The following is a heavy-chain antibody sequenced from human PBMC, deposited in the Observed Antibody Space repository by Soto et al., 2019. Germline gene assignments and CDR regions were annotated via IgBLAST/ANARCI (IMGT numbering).Heavy chain of an antibody. V-gene: IGHV4-31*03. CDR2: IYYTGSS. CDR1: DVSISSGGYY. CDR3: ARGSQPERDAFDI. Sequence: PSESLSLTCTVSDVSISSGGYYWSWIRQPPGKGLEWIGYIYYTGSSYYNPSLKSRITMSLDTSKNQFSLELSSVTVADTAVYYCARGSQPERDAFDIWGQGTMVTVSS. J-gene: IGHJ3*02. D-gene: IGHD1-1*01.